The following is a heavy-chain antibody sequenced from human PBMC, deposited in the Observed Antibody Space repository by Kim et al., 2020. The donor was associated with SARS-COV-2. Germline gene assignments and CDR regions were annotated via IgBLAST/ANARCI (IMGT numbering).Heavy chain of an antibody. CDR1: GYSFSSYW. D-gene: IGHD6-13*01. Sequence: GESLKISCKGSGYSFSSYWIGWVRQMPGKGLEWMGIIYPGDSDTRYSPSFQGQVTISADKSISTAYLQWSSLKASDTAMYYCARHEWAAAGIYYYGMDVWGQGTTVTVSS. V-gene: IGHV5-51*01. CDR2: IYPGDSDT. CDR3: ARHEWAAAGIYYYGMDV. J-gene: IGHJ6*02.